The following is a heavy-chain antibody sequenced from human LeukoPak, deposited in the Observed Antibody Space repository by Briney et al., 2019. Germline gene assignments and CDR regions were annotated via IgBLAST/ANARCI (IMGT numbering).Heavy chain of an antibody. CDR3: ARDGIAAADQGWFDY. CDR2: ISSSDSST. J-gene: IGHJ4*02. CDR1: GFIFSTYV. D-gene: IGHD6-13*01. V-gene: IGHV3-23*01. Sequence: GGSLRLSCAASGFIFSTYVMYWVRQAPGKGLEWVSGISSSDSSTYYADSVKGRFTISRDNSKNTLFLQMNSLRAEDAAVYYCARDGIAAADQGWFDYWGQGTLVTVSS.